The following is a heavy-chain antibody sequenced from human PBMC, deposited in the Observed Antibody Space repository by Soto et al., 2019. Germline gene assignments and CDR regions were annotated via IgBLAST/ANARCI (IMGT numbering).Heavy chain of an antibody. CDR2: IKQDGSER. CDR1: GLTFENFW. J-gene: IGHJ5*02. V-gene: IGHV3-7*01. CDR3: ASGGRDPYNWFDP. D-gene: IGHD3-16*01. Sequence: EVQLVESGGGLVQPGGSLRISCVVSGLTFENFWMSWVRQARGKGLEWVANIKQDGSERYYLDSVRGRFTISRDNAENSLSLQMNSLRVDDTAVYYCASGGRDPYNWFDPWGQGTLVIVSS.